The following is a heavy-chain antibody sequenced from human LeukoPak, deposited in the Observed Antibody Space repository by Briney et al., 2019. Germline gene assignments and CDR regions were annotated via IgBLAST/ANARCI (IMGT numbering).Heavy chain of an antibody. CDR2: INRDGSSR. D-gene: IGHD6-13*01. J-gene: IGHJ4*02. CDR1: GFTFSNYW. Sequence: PGGSLRLSCAASGFTFSNYWMHWVRQAPGKGLVWVSRINRDGSSRKYADCVKGRFTISRDNAKNTLYLKMNSLRAEDTAVYYCASASSHRIAAGGDYWGQGTLVTVSS. V-gene: IGHV3-74*01. CDR3: ASASSHRIAAGGDY.